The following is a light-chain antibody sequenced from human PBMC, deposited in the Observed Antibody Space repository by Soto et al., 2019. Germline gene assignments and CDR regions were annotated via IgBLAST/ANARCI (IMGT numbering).Light chain of an antibody. Sequence: EIVLTQSPATLSSFPGDIVTLSCRASHYINTRLAWYQHRPGQAPRLLIYQTSIRAAGIPDRFSASGSGTDFTRTISDVQPDDFARYYCHQRQSWPRTFGQGTKVDI. V-gene: IGKV3-11*01. CDR2: QTS. J-gene: IGKJ1*01. CDR1: HYINTR. CDR3: HQRQSWPRT.